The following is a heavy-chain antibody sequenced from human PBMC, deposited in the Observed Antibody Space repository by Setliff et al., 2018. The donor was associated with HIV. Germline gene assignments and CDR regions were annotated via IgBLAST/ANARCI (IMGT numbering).Heavy chain of an antibody. CDR3: AREIPFRGNANMWDYYAMDV. CDR2: IYASGST. Sequence: SETLSLTCTVSGGSISSGSYYWSWIRQPAGKGLEWIGHIYASGSTYYNPSLNSRASISVDTSNSQVSLRLTSVTAADTAVYYCAREIPFRGNANMWDYYAMDVWGQGITVTV. J-gene: IGHJ6*01. D-gene: IGHD3-16*01. V-gene: IGHV4-61*09. CDR1: GGSISSGSYY.